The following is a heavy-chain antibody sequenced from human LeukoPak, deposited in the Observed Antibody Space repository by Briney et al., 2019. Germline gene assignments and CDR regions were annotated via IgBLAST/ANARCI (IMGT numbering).Heavy chain of an antibody. V-gene: IGHV1-69*05. CDR2: IIPIFGTA. J-gene: IGHJ6*03. CDR3: ARDWGHCSSNSCYLHYMDV. D-gene: IGHD2-2*01. CDR1: GGTFSSYA. Sequence: AASVKVSCKASGGTFSSYAISWVRQAPGQGLEWMGGIIPIFGTANYAQKFQGRVTITTDESTSTAYMELSSLRSEDTAVYYCARDWGHCSSNSCYLHYMDVWGKGTTVTVSS.